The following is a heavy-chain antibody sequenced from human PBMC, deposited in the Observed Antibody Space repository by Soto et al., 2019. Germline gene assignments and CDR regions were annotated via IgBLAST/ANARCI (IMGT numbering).Heavy chain of an antibody. D-gene: IGHD3-3*01. Sequence: QVQLQESGPGLVKPSETLSLTCTVSGGSISTYYWSWIRQPPGKGLEWIGYIYYNGRTNYNPSLESRVTISLDTSKSQFSLKLSSVSAADTAVYCCARDGSGYDFWSGPYFFDYWGPGTLVTVSS. J-gene: IGHJ4*02. CDR1: GGSISTYY. CDR2: IYYNGRT. CDR3: ARDGSGYDFWSGPYFFDY. V-gene: IGHV4-59*01.